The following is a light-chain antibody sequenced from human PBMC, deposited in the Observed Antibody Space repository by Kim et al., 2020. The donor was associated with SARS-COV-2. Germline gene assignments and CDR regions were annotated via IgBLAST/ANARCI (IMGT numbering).Light chain of an antibody. J-gene: IGKJ1*01. Sequence: DIQMTQSPSTLSASVGDRFTITCRASQSVSSWLAWYQQKPGKVPKLLIYKASSLESGVPSRFSGSGSGTEFTLTISSLQPDDFATYYCHQYNSYPWTFGQGTKVDIK. V-gene: IGKV1-5*03. CDR1: QSVSSW. CDR2: KAS. CDR3: HQYNSYPWT.